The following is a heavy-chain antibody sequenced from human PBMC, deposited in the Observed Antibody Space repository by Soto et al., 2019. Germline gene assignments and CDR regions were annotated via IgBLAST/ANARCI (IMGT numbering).Heavy chain of an antibody. CDR3: ARGSGYELNYFDY. CDR1: GFTFSSYS. Sequence: GGSLRLSCAASGFTFSSYSMNWVRQAPGKGLEWVSSISSSSSYIYYADSVKGRFTISRDNAKNSLYLQMNSLRAEDTAVYYCARGSGYELNYFDYWGQGTLVTVSS. J-gene: IGHJ4*02. D-gene: IGHD5-12*01. CDR2: ISSSSSYI. V-gene: IGHV3-21*01.